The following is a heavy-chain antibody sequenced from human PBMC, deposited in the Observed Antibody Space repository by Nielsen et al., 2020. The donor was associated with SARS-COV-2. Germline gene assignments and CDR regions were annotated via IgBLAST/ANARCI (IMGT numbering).Heavy chain of an antibody. CDR3: ARAYRTGTFPDH. CDR2: IWYDGSRE. J-gene: IGHJ4*02. Sequence: GESLEISCAASGFSFSYYAVHWVCQAPDKGLEWVAIIWYDGSREYYADSVKGRFTISRDNSKNTLYLQMNSLRADDTAVYYCARAYRTGTFPDHWGQGTLVTVSS. D-gene: IGHD1/OR15-1a*01. CDR1: GFSFSYYA. V-gene: IGHV3-33*01.